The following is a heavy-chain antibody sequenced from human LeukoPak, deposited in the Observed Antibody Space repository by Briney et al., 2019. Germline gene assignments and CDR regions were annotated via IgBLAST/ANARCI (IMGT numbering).Heavy chain of an antibody. J-gene: IGHJ5*02. Sequence: PGGSLRLSCAASGFTFEHYWMRWVRQAPGKGLEWVATIKGDGSKKDYVDSVRGRFTVSIDNDKNSLYLQMSSLRVEDTAIYYCESTTGPWGQGTLVTVSS. CDR3: ESTTGP. CDR1: GFTFEHYW. CDR2: IKGDGSKK. V-gene: IGHV3-7*03. D-gene: IGHD1-7*01.